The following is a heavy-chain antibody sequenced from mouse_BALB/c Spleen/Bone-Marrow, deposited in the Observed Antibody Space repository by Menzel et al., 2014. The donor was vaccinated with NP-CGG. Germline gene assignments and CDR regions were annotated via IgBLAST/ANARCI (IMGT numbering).Heavy chain of an antibody. V-gene: IGHV1-7*01. Sequence: VQLQQSGPELAKPGASVKMSCKASGYTFTDTWIHWIKQRPGQGLEWIGYINPSTGYAEYNQNFKDKATLTLDESSSTAYMQLSSLTSEDSAVYYCARDYWGQGTTLTVSS. CDR2: INPSTGYA. CDR1: GYTFTDTW. J-gene: IGHJ2*01. CDR3: ARDY.